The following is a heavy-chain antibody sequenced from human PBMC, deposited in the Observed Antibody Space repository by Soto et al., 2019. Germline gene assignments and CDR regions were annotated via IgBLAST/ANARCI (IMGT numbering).Heavy chain of an antibody. Sequence: PSETLSLTCAVYGGSFSGYYWSWIRQPPGKGLEWIGEINHSGSTNYNPSLKSRVTISVDTSKNQFSLKLSSVTAADTAVYYCARATSRRITMVRGQRRLDYWGQGTLVTVPQ. D-gene: IGHD3-10*01. CDR2: INHSGST. V-gene: IGHV4-34*01. CDR1: GGSFSGYY. J-gene: IGHJ4*02. CDR3: ARATSRRITMVRGQRRLDY.